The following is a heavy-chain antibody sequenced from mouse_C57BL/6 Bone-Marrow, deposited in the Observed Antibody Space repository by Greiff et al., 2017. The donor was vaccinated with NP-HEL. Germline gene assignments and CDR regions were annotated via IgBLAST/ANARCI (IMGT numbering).Heavy chain of an antibody. CDR3: ARPLYYYGSSYYFDY. V-gene: IGHV1-81*01. J-gene: IGHJ2*01. CDR1: GYTFTSYG. CDR2: IYPRSGNT. D-gene: IGHD1-1*01. Sequence: QVQLQQSGAELARPGASVKLSCKASGYTFTSYGISWVKQRTGQGLEWIGEIYPRSGNTYYNEKFKGKATLTADKSSSTAYMELRSLTSEDSAVYFCARPLYYYGSSYYFDYWGQGTTLTVSS.